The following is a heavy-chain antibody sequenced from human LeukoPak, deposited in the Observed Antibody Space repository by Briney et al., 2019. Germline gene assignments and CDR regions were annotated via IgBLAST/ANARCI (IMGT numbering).Heavy chain of an antibody. CDR3: ASRLYDFWSGYLFDY. J-gene: IGHJ4*02. D-gene: IGHD3-3*01. CDR1: GFTVSSNY. V-gene: IGHV3-53*01. Sequence: GGSLRLSCAASGFTVSSNYMGWVRQAPGKGLEWVSVIYSGGSTYYADSVKGRFTISRDNSKNTLYLQMNSLRAEDTAVYYCASRLYDFWSGYLFDYWGQGTLVTVSS. CDR2: IYSGGST.